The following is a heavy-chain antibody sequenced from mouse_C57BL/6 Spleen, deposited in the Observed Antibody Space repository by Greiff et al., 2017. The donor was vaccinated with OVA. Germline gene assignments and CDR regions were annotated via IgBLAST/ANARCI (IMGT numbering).Heavy chain of an antibody. CDR3: ARDLSNYDYAMDY. Sequence: EVKLVESGGGLVKPGGSLKLSCAASGFTFSSYAMSWVRQPPEKRLEWVATISDGGSYTYYPDNVKGRFTISRDNAKNNLYLQMSHLKSEDTAMYYCARDLSNYDYAMDYWGQGTSVTVSS. CDR2: ISDGGSYT. CDR1: GFTFSSYA. V-gene: IGHV5-4*01. J-gene: IGHJ4*01. D-gene: IGHD2-5*01.